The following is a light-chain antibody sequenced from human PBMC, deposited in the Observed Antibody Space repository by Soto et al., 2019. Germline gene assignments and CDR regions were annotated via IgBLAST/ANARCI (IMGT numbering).Light chain of an antibody. Sequence: QSALTQPASVSGSPGQSITISCTGTSSDVGSYNLVSWYQQHPGKAPKLMIYEGGKRPSGVSNRFSGSKSGNTASLTISGLQAEDEADYYCCSYAGSNTHVVFGGGTKVTVL. CDR2: EGG. CDR3: CSYAGSNTHVV. J-gene: IGLJ2*01. V-gene: IGLV2-23*01. CDR1: SSDVGSYNL.